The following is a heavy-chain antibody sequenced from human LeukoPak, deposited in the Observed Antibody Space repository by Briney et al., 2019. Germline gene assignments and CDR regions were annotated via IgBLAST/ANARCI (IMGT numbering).Heavy chain of an antibody. CDR2: ISAYNGNT. J-gene: IGHJ6*03. V-gene: IGHV1-18*01. Sequence: HVASVKVSCKASGYTFTNYGISWVRQAPGQGLEWMGWISAYNGNTNYAQKLQGRVTMTTDTSTSTAYMELRSLRSDDTAVYYCARDIYDFWSGYGDYYYYYMDVWGKGTTVTVSS. CDR1: GYTFTNYG. CDR3: ARDIYDFWSGYGDYYYYYMDV. D-gene: IGHD3-3*01.